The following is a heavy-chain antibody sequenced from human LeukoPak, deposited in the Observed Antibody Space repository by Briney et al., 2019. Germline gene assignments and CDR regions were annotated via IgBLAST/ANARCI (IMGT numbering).Heavy chain of an antibody. CDR2: INHSGST. D-gene: IGHD3-10*01. V-gene: IGHV4-34*01. CDR3: ARARFPGSYYRPLGYYYGMDV. CDR1: GGSFSGYY. J-gene: IGHJ6*04. Sequence: PSETLSLTCAVYGGSFSGYYWSWIRQPPGKGLEWIGEINHSGSTNYNPSLKSRVTISVDTSKNQFSLKLSSVTAADTAVYYCARARFPGSYYRPLGYYYGMDVWGKGTTVTVSS.